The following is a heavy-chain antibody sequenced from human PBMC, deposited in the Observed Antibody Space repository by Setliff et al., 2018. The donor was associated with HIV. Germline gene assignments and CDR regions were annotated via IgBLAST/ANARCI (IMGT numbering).Heavy chain of an antibody. V-gene: IGHV3-23*01. Sequence: GSLRLSCAASGFPFSSYAMSWVRQAPGKGLEWVSAISGSGGSTYYADSVKGRYTISRDNAKNSLFLQMNSLRAEDTAVYYCASIELAAMVPVDYWGQGTLVTVSS. CDR1: GFPFSSYA. D-gene: IGHD5-18*01. CDR3: ASIELAAMVPVDY. CDR2: ISGSGGST. J-gene: IGHJ4*02.